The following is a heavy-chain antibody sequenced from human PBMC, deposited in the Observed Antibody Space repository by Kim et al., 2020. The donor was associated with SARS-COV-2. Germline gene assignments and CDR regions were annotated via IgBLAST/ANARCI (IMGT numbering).Heavy chain of an antibody. CDR1: GYTFTSYY. J-gene: IGHJ4*02. D-gene: IGHD3-10*01. Sequence: ASVKVSCKASGYTFTSYYMHWVRQAPGQGLEWMGIINPSGGSTSYAQKFQGRVTMTRDTSTSTVYMELSSLRSEDTAVYYCARDGVGMVRGVIMGYWGQGTLVTVSS. CDR2: INPSGGST. V-gene: IGHV1-46*01. CDR3: ARDGVGMVRGVIMGY.